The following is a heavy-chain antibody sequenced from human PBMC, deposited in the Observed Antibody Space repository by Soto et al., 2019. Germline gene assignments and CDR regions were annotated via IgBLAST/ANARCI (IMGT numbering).Heavy chain of an antibody. J-gene: IGHJ4*02. CDR2: ISGSGGST. CDR3: AKGTPTTFYDYICGSYRFPYYFDY. CDR1: GFTFSSYA. V-gene: IGHV3-23*01. Sequence: GGSLRLSCAASGFTFSSYAMSWVRQAPGKGLEWVSAISGSGGSTYYADSVKGRFTISRDNSKNMLYLQMNSMRAQDTDVYYCAKGTPTTFYDYICGSYRFPYYFDYWGQGTLVTVSS. D-gene: IGHD3-16*02.